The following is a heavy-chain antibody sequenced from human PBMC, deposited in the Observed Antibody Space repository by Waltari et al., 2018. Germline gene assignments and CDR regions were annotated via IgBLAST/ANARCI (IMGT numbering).Heavy chain of an antibody. D-gene: IGHD2-2*01. CDR2: IHQRGGRT. CDR1: GYTFTSYY. V-gene: IGHV1-46*01. J-gene: IGHJ4*02. Sequence: QVQLVQSGAEVKKPGASVKVSCKASGYTFTSYYMHWVRQAPGQGLGWMGIIHQRGGRTGSAQRCQGRVTMTRETSTSTVYMELSSLRSEDTAVYYCAREASILHRRNIVVVPAAGYWGQGTLVTVSS. CDR3: AREASILHRRNIVVVPAAGY.